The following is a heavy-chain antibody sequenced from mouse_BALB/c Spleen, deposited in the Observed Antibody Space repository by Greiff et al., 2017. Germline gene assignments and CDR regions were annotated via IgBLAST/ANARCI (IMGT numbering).Heavy chain of an antibody. J-gene: IGHJ3*01. Sequence: VKLQQSGAELVRPGTSVKVSCKASGYAFTNYLIEWVKQRPGQGLEWIGVINPGSGGTNYNEKFKGKATLTADKSSSTAYMQLSSLTSDDSAVYFCARSLMAYYGNRFAYWGQGTLVTVSA. CDR3: ARSLMAYYGNRFAY. CDR1: GYAFTNYL. CDR2: INPGSGGT. D-gene: IGHD2-10*01. V-gene: IGHV1-54*03.